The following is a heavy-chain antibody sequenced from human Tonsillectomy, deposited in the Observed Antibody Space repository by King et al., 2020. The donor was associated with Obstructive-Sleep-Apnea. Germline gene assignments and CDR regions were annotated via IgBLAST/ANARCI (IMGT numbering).Heavy chain of an antibody. CDR2: IYLSGST. CDR1: GYSIISGYY. CDR3: ARDPPYYYYDSSGLAATYFDY. V-gene: IGHV4-38-2*02. D-gene: IGHD3-22*01. Sequence: QLQESGPGLVKPSETLSLTCTVSGYSIISGYYWGWIRQPPGKGLEWIGGIYLSGSTYYNPSLKSRVHISVDTSQNQVSLKLSSVTAADTAVYYCARDPPYYYYDSSGLAATYFDYWGQGTLVTVSS. J-gene: IGHJ4*02.